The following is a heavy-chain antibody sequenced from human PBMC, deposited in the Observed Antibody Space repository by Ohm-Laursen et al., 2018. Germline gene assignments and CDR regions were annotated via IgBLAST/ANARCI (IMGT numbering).Heavy chain of an antibody. D-gene: IGHD3-22*01. CDR2: LWYDGINK. Sequence: SLRLSCSASGFTLSDYGMHWVRQTPDKGLEWVAVLWYDGINKYYADSVQGRFTISRDNSKNTLYLQMNSLRAEDTAVYYCAKDGKAAERYYYDTRETLDYWGQGTLVTVSS. J-gene: IGHJ4*02. V-gene: IGHV3-33*06. CDR3: AKDGKAAERYYYDTRETLDY. CDR1: GFTLSDYG.